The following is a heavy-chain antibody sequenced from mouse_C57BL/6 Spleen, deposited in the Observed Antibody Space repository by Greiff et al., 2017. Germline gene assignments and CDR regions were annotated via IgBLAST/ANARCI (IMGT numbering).Heavy chain of an antibody. J-gene: IGHJ2*01. Sequence: EVKLVESGGGLVKPGGSLKLSCAASGFTFRDYGMHWVRQAPEKGLEWVAYISSGSSTIYYSDPVKGRFTISRDNAKNTLFLQMTSLRSEDTAMYYCAKSYGNYGLDYWGQGTALTVSS. D-gene: IGHD2-1*01. V-gene: IGHV5-17*01. CDR3: AKSYGNYGLDY. CDR1: GFTFRDYG. CDR2: ISSGSSTI.